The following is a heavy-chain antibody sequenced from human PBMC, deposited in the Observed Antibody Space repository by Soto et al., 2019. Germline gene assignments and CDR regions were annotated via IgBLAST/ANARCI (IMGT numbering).Heavy chain of an antibody. CDR1: GFTFGDYA. Sequence: PGGSLRLSCTASGFTFGDYAMSWFRQAPGKGLEWVGFIRSKAYGGTTEYAASVKGRFTISRDDSKSIAYLQMNSLKTEDTVVFYCTRVAPLTNDAFDIWGQGTMVTVSS. CDR3: TRVAPLTNDAFDI. CDR2: IRSKAYGGTT. D-gene: IGHD3-9*01. J-gene: IGHJ3*02. V-gene: IGHV3-49*03.